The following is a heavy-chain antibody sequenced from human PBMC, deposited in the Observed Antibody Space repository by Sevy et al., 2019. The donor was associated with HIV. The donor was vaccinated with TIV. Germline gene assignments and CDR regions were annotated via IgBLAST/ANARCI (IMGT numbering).Heavy chain of an antibody. CDR3: ARNLDYYASGPPDS. V-gene: IGHV3-21*01. Sequence: GGSLRLSCAASGFTFSYYNMNWVRQAPGKGLEWVSSISRGSSYIFYVDSVKGRFTISRDNAKDSRFLQMNSLRAEDTAVYYCARNLDYYASGPPDSWGRGTLVTVSS. D-gene: IGHD3-10*01. J-gene: IGHJ4*02. CDR1: GFTFSYYN. CDR2: ISRGSSYI.